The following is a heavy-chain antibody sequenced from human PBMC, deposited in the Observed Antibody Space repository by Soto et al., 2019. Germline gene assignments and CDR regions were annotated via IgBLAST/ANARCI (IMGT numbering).Heavy chain of an antibody. CDR3: AREDSIIIPAVADV. D-gene: IGHD3-10*01. Sequence: PGGSLRLSXEVSGFTFTNFGINWVRQAPGKGLEWVSSVSKSGYTYYSESVKGRFTISRDNAKNSVSLQMNNLRAEDTAVYYCAREDSIIIPAVADVWGQGTQVTVSS. J-gene: IGHJ4*02. V-gene: IGHV3-21*04. CDR2: VSKSGYT. CDR1: GFTFTNFG.